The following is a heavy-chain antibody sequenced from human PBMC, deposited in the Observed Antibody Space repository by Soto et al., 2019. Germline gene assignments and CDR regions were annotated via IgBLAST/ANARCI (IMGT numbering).Heavy chain of an antibody. V-gene: IGHV1-69*02. Sequence: QVQLVQSGAEVKKPGSSVKVSCKASGGTFSSYTISWVRQAPGQGLEWMGRIIPILGIANYAQKFQGRVTITADKSTSTAYMELSSLRSEDTAVYYCGLVGSGSSSPQAFDIWGQGTMVTVSS. D-gene: IGHD3-10*01. CDR1: GGTFSSYT. CDR2: IIPILGIA. J-gene: IGHJ3*02. CDR3: GLVGSGSSSPQAFDI.